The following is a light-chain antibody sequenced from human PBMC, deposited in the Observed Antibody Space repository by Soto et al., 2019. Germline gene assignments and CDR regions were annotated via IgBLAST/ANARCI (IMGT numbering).Light chain of an antibody. CDR1: SSNIGAGYD. Sequence: QSVLTQPPSVSGAPGQRVTVSCTGSSSNIGAGYDVHWYQQLPGTAPKLLIYGNNNRPSGVPDRFSGSQSGTSASLAITGLQAEDEADYYCLSYDGSLSAKVFGGGTKLTVL. CDR3: LSYDGSLSAKV. J-gene: IGLJ2*01. CDR2: GNN. V-gene: IGLV1-40*01.